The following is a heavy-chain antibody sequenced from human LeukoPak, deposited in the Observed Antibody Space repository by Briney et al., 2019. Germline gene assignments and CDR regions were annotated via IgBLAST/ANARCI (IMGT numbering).Heavy chain of an antibody. CDR2: INPRGGST. CDR3: ARVKSYYYDTSDKDAFDI. Sequence: ASVKVSCKASGYTFTSHFMHWVRQAPGQGLEWMGIINPRGGSTSYTQRFQGRVTMTRDTSTSTVYMELSSLRSEDTAVYYCARVKSYYYDTSDKDAFDIWGQGTMVTVSS. J-gene: IGHJ3*02. V-gene: IGHV1-46*01. CDR1: GYTFTSHF. D-gene: IGHD3-22*01.